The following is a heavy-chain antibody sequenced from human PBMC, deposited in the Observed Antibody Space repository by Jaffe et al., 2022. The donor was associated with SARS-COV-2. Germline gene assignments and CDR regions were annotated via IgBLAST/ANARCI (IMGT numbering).Heavy chain of an antibody. CDR2: VWYDGNNK. V-gene: IGHV3-33*01. J-gene: IGHJ6*02. CDR1: GFTFSYYG. Sequence: QVQLVESGGGVVQPGRSLRLSCAASGFTFSYYGMHWVRQAPGKGLEWVAVVWYDGNNKYYADSVKGRFTISKDNSKNTLYLQMNSLRAEDTAVYFCARGGRCTNAPQSCYYGMDVWGHGTTVTVSS. CDR3: ARGGRCTNAPQSCYYGMDV. D-gene: IGHD2-8*01.